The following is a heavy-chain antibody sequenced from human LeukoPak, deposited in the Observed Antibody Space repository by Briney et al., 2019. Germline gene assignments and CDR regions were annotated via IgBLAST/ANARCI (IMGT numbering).Heavy chain of an antibody. CDR2: IYYSGST. Sequence: PSETLSLTCTVSGGSISSYYWSWIRQPPGKGLEWIGYIYYSGSTNYNPSLKSRVTISVDTSKSQFSLKLSSVTAADTAVYYCARDREYFQHWGQGTLVTVSS. J-gene: IGHJ1*01. CDR3: ARDREYFQH. CDR1: GGSISSYY. V-gene: IGHV4-59*01.